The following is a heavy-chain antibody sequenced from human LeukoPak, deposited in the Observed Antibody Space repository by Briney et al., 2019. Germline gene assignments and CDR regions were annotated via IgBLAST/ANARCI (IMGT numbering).Heavy chain of an antibody. CDR1: GFTFSSYA. CDR2: ISGSGGST. J-gene: IGHJ4*02. D-gene: IGHD1-26*01. V-gene: IGHV3-23*01. Sequence: GGSLRLSCAASGFTFSSYAMSWVRQAPGKGLEWASAISGSGGSTYYADSVKGRFTISRDNSKNTLYLQMNSLSAEDTALYYCARRVGGTPDYWGRGTLVTVSS. CDR3: ARRVGGTPDY.